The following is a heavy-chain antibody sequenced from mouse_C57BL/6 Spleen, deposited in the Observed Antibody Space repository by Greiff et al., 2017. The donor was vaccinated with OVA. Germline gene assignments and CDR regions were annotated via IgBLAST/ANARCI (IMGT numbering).Heavy chain of an antibody. D-gene: IGHD4-1*01. J-gene: IGHJ2*02. CDR1: GYTFTSYW. CDR3: ARETTNWVYFDY. Sequence: QVQLQQPGAELVKPGASVKMSCKASGYTFTSYWITWVKQRPGQGLEWIGDIYPGSGSTNYNEKFKSKATLTVDTSSSTAYMQLSSLTSEDSAVYYCARETTNWVYFDYWGQGTSLTVSS. V-gene: IGHV1-55*01. CDR2: IYPGSGST.